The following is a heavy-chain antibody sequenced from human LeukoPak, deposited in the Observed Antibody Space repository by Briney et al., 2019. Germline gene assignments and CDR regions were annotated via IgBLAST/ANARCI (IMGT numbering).Heavy chain of an antibody. D-gene: IGHD3-3*01. Sequence: SVKVSCKASGGTFSSYAISWVRQAPGQGLEWMGGIIPIFGTANYAQKFQGRVTITTDESTSTAYMELSSLRSEDTAVNYCASVDFWSGYYVLDYYYYMDVWGKGTTVTVSS. V-gene: IGHV1-69*05. CDR1: GGTFSSYA. CDR3: ASVDFWSGYYVLDYYYYMDV. CDR2: IIPIFGTA. J-gene: IGHJ6*03.